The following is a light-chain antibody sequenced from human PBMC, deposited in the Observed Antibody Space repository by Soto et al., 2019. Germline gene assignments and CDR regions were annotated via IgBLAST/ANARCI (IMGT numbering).Light chain of an antibody. Sequence: EIVLTNSPGTLSLSPWEIATLSCRASQYINTRLAWYQHRPGQSPRLLIYQTSLRAAGIPARFSGSGSGTDFTLTISRLEPEDFAVHYCQQYGSSPWTFGQGTKVDIK. CDR3: QQYGSSPWT. V-gene: IGKV3-20*01. CDR2: QTS. CDR1: QYINTR. J-gene: IGKJ1*01.